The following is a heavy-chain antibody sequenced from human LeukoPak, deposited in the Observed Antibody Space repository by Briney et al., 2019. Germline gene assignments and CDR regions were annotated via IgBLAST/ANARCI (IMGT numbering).Heavy chain of an antibody. CDR3: ARDDSYYYGSGSYFWFDP. J-gene: IGHJ5*02. CDR1: GFTFSSYA. V-gene: IGHV4-34*01. CDR2: INHSGST. Sequence: PGESLRLSCAASGFTFSSYAMSWVRQAPGKGLERIGEINHSGSTNYNPSLKSRVTISVDTSKNQFSLKLSSVTAADTAVYYCARDDSYYYGSGSYFWFDPWGQGTLVTVSS. D-gene: IGHD3-10*01.